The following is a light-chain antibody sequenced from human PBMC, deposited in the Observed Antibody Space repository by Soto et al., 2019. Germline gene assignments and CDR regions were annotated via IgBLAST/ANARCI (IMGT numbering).Light chain of an antibody. CDR1: QIVSSNY. V-gene: IGKV3D-20*01. CDR2: DAS. CDR3: QQYGDSPRGI. Sequence: EVVLTQSPASLSLSPGERATLSCGASQIVSSNYLAWYQQKPGLAPRLLIYDASTRATGVPDRLRGSGSGTDSPLTIMRVEPEDSVVCSCQQYGDSPRGIFGGGSKMEIK. J-gene: IGKJ4*01.